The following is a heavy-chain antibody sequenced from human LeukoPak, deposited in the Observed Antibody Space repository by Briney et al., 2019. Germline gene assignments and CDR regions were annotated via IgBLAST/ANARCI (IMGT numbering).Heavy chain of an antibody. J-gene: IGHJ4*02. CDR2: IIPIFGTA. CDR1: GGTFSSYA. V-gene: IGHV1-69*13. D-gene: IGHD3-16*02. Sequence: SVKVSCKASGGTFSSYAISWVRRAPGQGLEWMGGIIPIFGTANYAQKFQGRVTITADESTSTAYMELSSLRSEDTAVYYCASPESAPYDYVWGSYRYTRLDYWGQGTLVTVSS. CDR3: ASPESAPYDYVWGSYRYTRLDY.